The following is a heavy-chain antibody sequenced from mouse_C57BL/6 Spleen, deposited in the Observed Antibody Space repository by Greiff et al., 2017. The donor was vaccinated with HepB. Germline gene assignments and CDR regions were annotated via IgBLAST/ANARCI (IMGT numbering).Heavy chain of an antibody. CDR2: INPGSGGT. CDR1: GYAFTNYL. V-gene: IGHV1-54*01. J-gene: IGHJ2*01. D-gene: IGHD4-1*01. CDR3: AREAKLGEGFDY. Sequence: VQLQQSGAELVRPGTSVKVSCKASGYAFTNYLIEWVKQRPGQGLEWIGVINPGSGGTNYNEKFKGKATLTADKSSSTAYMQLSSLTSEDSAVYFCAREAKLGEGFDYWGQGTTLTVSS.